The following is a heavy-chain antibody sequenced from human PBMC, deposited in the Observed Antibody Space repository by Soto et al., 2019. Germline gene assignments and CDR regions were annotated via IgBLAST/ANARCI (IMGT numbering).Heavy chain of an antibody. CDR1: GFTFSSYG. D-gene: IGHD3-10*01. V-gene: IGHV3-33*01. J-gene: IGHJ4*02. Sequence: GGSLRLSCAASGFTFSSYGMHWVRQAPGKGLEWVAVIWYDGSNKYYADSVKGRFTISRDNSKNTLYLQMNSLRAEDTAVYYCARSPTLRGEAYLDYWGQGTLVTVSS. CDR2: IWYDGSNK. CDR3: ARSPTLRGEAYLDY.